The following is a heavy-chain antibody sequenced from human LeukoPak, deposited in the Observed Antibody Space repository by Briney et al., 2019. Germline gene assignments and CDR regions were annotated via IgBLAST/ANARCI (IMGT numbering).Heavy chain of an antibody. Sequence: GGSQRLPCAPSGFTFSDYYMSWIRQAPGEALECVSYISSSGSTIYYADSVKGRFTISRDNAKNSLYLQMNNLRAEDTAVYYCAREVEGDSSSWYADFSPKSTYNWFDPWGQGTLVTVSS. V-gene: IGHV3-11*01. CDR1: GFTFSDYY. CDR3: AREVEGDSSSWYADFSPKSTYNWFDP. D-gene: IGHD6-13*01. J-gene: IGHJ5*02. CDR2: ISSSGSTI.